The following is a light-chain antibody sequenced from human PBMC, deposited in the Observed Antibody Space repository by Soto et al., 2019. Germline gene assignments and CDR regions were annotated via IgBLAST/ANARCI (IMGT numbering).Light chain of an antibody. J-gene: IGLJ2*01. CDR3: QSYDSSLSGSV. V-gene: IGLV1-40*01. CDR2: DND. Sequence: QSVLTQPPSVSGAPGRSVTISCTGSSSNIGAHYDVHWYQHLPGTAPKLLIYDNDNRPSGVPDRSSGSKSGTSASLAITGLQAEDEADYYCQSYDSSLSGSVFGGGTKLTVL. CDR1: SSNIGAHYD.